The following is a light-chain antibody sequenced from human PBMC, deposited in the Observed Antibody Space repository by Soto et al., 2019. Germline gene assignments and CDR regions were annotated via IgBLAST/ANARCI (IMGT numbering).Light chain of an antibody. CDR1: QSLLHSNGYSY. CDR3: MQALQARLT. CDR2: LGS. J-gene: IGKJ3*01. Sequence: DIVMTQSPLSLPVTPGEPASISCRSSQSLLHSNGYSYLNWYLQKPGQSPHLVIYLGSNRASGVPDRFSGSGSGTDFTLKISRVEADDVGVYYCMQALQARLTFGPGTKVDIK. V-gene: IGKV2-28*01.